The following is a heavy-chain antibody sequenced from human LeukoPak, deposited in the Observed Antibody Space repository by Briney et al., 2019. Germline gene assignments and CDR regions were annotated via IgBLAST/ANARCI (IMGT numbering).Heavy chain of an antibody. CDR2: IKSKTDGGTT. CDR1: GFTFSNAW. CDR3: TTRFRAMVRGVITNNWFDP. J-gene: IGHJ5*02. V-gene: IGHV3-15*01. Sequence: EGSLRLSCAASGFTFSNAWMSWVRQAPGKGLEWVGRIKSKTDGGTTDYAAPVKGRFTISRDDSKNTLYLQMNSLKTEDTAVYYCTTRFRAMVRGVITNNWFDPWGQGTLVTVSS. D-gene: IGHD3-10*01.